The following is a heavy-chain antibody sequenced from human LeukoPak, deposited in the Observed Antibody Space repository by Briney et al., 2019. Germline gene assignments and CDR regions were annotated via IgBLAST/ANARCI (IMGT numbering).Heavy chain of an antibody. CDR3: ARPRGYYDSSGYLRGYYFDY. CDR2: ISTYDDNI. D-gene: IGHD3-22*01. CDR1: GYTFTTYG. J-gene: IGHJ4*02. V-gene: IGHV1-18*01. Sequence: ASVKVSCKASGYTFTTYGLSWVRQAPGQGLEWLGWISTYDDNIKYAQSLQGRLTLTIDTSTSTAYMELRSLTSDDTAVYYCARPRGYYDSSGYLRGYYFDYWGQGTLVTVSS.